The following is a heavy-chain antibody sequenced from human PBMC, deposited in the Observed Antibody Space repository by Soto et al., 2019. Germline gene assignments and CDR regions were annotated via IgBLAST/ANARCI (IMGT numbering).Heavy chain of an antibody. J-gene: IGHJ4*02. V-gene: IGHV3-33*01. CDR1: GFTFRNYG. D-gene: IGHD1-1*01. CDR3: ARGGPNGSHFDY. CDR2: IWYDGSDK. Sequence: VQLVESGGGVVQPGKSVRLSCAASGFTFRNYGMHWVRQAPGKGLERVAVIWYDGSDKYYVDSVKGRFTISRDNSKNTLYLRMNSLRAEDTAVYYCARGGPNGSHFDYWGQGTLVTVSS.